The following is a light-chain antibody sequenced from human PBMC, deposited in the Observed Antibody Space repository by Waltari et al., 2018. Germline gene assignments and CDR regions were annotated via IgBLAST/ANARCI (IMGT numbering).Light chain of an antibody. CDR1: RSVNEN. J-gene: IGKJ4*01. Sequence: EVVMTQSPATLSLSPGETATLSCRASRSVNENLAWYQQKRGRAPRLLIYGASTRASGIPVRFSGLGSGTEFTLTISSLLPEDFAVYYCQQYNNWPPLTFGEGTIVEMK. V-gene: IGKV3-15*01. CDR3: QQYNNWPPLT. CDR2: GAS.